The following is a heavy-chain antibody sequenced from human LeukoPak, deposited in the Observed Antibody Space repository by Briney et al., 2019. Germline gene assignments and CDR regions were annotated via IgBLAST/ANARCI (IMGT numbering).Heavy chain of an antibody. V-gene: IGHV3-7*03. CDR1: GFTFSSYW. J-gene: IGHJ4*02. CDR2: IKQDGSEK. CDR3: AATSLTYYYDSSGYYPPGD. Sequence: GGSLRLSCAASGFTFSSYWMSWVRQAPGKGLEWVANIKQDGSEKYYVDSVKGRFTISRDNAKNSLYLQMNSLRAEDTAVYYCAATSLTYYYDSSGYYPPGDWGQGTPVTVSS. D-gene: IGHD3-22*01.